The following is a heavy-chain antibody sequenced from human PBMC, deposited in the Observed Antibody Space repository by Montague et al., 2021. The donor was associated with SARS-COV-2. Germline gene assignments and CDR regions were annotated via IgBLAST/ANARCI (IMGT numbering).Heavy chain of an antibody. CDR1: GFSLSTSGMC. Sequence: PALVKPTQTLTLTCTFSGFSLSTSGMCMTWIRQPPGKVLEWLARIDWDCDNYYNTPLTIRLTISKDTSKNLVVLTMTNMDPVDTAAYYCARGPSDTYHYNGMDVWGQGTTVTVSS. CDR3: ARGPSDTYHYNGMDV. V-gene: IGHV2-70*11. J-gene: IGHJ6*02. CDR2: IDWDCDN.